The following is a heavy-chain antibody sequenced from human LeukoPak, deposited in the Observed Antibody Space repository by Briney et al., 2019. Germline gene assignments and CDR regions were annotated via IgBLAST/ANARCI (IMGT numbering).Heavy chain of an antibody. V-gene: IGHV4-34*01. CDR3: ARYLDYGGNSRVFQH. D-gene: IGHD4-23*01. CDR2: INHTGST. Sequence: PSETLSLTCAVYDGSFSGYYWSWICQPPGKGLEWIGEINHTGSTNYNPSLKSRVTISIDTSKNQFSLKLSSVTAADTAFYYCARYLDYGGNSRVFQHWGQGTLVTVSS. CDR1: DGSFSGYY. J-gene: IGHJ1*01.